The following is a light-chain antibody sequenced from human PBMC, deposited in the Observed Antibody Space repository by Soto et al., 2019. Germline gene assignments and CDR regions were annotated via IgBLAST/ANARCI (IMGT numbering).Light chain of an antibody. CDR3: QQYGRSPRT. CDR2: DAS. Sequence: EIVLTQSPGSLSLSPGERATLSCGASQSVSNSLAWYQQKPGRSPRLLIFDASSRATGIPDRFSGGGSGTDFTLTISRLEPEDFAVYYCQQYGRSPRTFGQGTKLEIK. J-gene: IGKJ2*01. CDR1: QSVSNS. V-gene: IGKV3-20*01.